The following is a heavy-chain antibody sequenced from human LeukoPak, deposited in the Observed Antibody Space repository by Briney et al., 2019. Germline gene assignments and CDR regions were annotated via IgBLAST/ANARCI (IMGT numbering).Heavy chain of an antibody. CDR3: ARGRTRGTDHAFDI. V-gene: IGHV1-18*04. D-gene: IGHD1-1*01. Sequence: ASVKVSCKASGYTFTSYYMHWVRQAPGQGLEWMGWISAYNGNTNYAQKLQGRVTMTTDTSTSTAYMELRSLRSDDTAVYYCARGRTRGTDHAFDIWGQGTMVTVSS. J-gene: IGHJ3*02. CDR1: GYTFTSYY. CDR2: ISAYNGNT.